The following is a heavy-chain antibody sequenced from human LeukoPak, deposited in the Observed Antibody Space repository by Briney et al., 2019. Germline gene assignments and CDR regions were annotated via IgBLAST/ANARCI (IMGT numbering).Heavy chain of an antibody. CDR1: GFTFSSYS. D-gene: IGHD3-10*01. J-gene: IGHJ4*02. CDR3: ARSISAYGSGSYPVDY. Sequence: PGGSLRLSCAASGFTFSSYSMNWVRQAPGKGLEWVSFISSSSSYIYYADSVKGRFTISRDNAKNSLYLQMNSLRAEDTAVYYCARSISAYGSGSYPVDYWGQGTLVTVSS. CDR2: ISSSSSYI. V-gene: IGHV3-21*01.